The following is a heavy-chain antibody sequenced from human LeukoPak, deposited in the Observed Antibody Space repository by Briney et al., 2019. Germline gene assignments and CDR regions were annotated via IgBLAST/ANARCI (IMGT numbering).Heavy chain of an antibody. CDR1: GFTFSNYW. Sequence: GGSLRLSCAASGFTFSNYWMHWVRQAPGKGLVWVSRINSDGSSTNCADSVKGRFTISRDNAKNTLYLQMNSLRAEDTAVYYCARVPLQWLIDAFDIWGQGTMGTVSS. J-gene: IGHJ3*02. CDR3: ARVPLQWLIDAFDI. V-gene: IGHV3-74*01. D-gene: IGHD6-19*01. CDR2: INSDGSST.